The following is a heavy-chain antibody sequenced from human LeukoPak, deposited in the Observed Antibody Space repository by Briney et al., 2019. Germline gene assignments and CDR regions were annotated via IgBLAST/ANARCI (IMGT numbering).Heavy chain of an antibody. D-gene: IGHD3-10*01. CDR1: GFTFDDYA. CDR2: ISWNSGSI. CDR3: AKEAPAAPVYGSGSRPFDY. Sequence: GGSLRLSYAASGFTFDDYAMHWVRQAPGKGLEWVSGISWNSGSIGYADSVKGRFTISRDNAKNSLYLQMNSLRAEDTALYYCAKEAPAAPVYGSGSRPFDYWGQGTLVTVSS. V-gene: IGHV3-9*01. J-gene: IGHJ4*02.